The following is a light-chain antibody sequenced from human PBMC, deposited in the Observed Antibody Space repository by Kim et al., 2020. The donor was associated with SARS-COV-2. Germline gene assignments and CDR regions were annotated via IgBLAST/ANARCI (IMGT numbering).Light chain of an antibody. J-gene: IGKJ2*01. CDR1: LTVSSTS. Sequence: FSPGERATLSCRTSLTVSSTSLAWYQQKPGQTPKLLIYGASTRATGIPDKFSGSGSGTHFTLTISRVEPEDSAVYYCQQYGSSPYTFGQGTKLEI. CDR2: GAS. V-gene: IGKV3-20*01. CDR3: QQYGSSPYT.